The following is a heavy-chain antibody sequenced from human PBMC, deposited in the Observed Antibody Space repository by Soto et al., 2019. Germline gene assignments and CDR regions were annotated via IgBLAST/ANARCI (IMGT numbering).Heavy chain of an antibody. D-gene: IGHD6-6*01. Sequence: EVQLVESGGGSVQPGGSLTLSCVASGLSFGDYGMNWVRQAPGQGLEWIAYITGTSYTIDYADSVKGRFIISRDNGRNSLFLHMNSLRHDDTAVYYCVKGPRWDEYYYYGMDVWGPGTTVTVSS. V-gene: IGHV3-48*02. CDR1: GLSFGDYG. CDR3: VKGPRWDEYYYYGMDV. J-gene: IGHJ6*02. CDR2: ITGTSYTI.